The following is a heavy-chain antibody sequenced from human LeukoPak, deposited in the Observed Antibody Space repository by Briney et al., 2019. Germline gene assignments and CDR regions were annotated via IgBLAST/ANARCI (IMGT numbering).Heavy chain of an antibody. Sequence: SETLSLTCTVSGGSIGSYYWSWIRQPPGKGLEWIGYIYYSGSTNYNPSLKSRVTISVDTSKNQFSLKLSSVTAADTAVYYCARDMVGASEWFDPWGQGTLVTVSS. CDR1: GGSIGSYY. CDR2: IYYSGST. J-gene: IGHJ5*02. D-gene: IGHD1-26*01. V-gene: IGHV4-59*12. CDR3: ARDMVGASEWFDP.